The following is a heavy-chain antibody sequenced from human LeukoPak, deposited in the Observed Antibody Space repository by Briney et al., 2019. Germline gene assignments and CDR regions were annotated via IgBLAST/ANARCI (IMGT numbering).Heavy chain of an antibody. J-gene: IGHJ4*02. D-gene: IGHD4-11*01. Sequence: ESLKISCKGSGYIFTTYRIAWVRQMPGKGLEWMGIIYPGDSDTRYSPSFQGQVTISADKSISTAYLQWSSLKASDTAMYYCARLVTSYFDYWGQGTLVTVSS. CDR1: GYIFTTYR. V-gene: IGHV5-51*01. CDR2: IYPGDSDT. CDR3: ARLVTSYFDY.